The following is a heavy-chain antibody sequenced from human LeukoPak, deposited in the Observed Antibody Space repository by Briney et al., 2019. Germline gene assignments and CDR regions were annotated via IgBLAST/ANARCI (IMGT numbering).Heavy chain of an antibody. J-gene: IGHJ6*03. CDR2: ISPGGDAI. CDR1: GFDISADY. Sequence: PGGSLRLSCEATGFDISADYMTWIRQAPGKGLEWVAYISPGGDAIYYGDSVKGRFIVSRENAKNTLYLEMNSLSVEDTAVYYCAREVVYYMDVWGKGATVIVSS. CDR3: AREVVYYMDV. V-gene: IGHV3-11*01.